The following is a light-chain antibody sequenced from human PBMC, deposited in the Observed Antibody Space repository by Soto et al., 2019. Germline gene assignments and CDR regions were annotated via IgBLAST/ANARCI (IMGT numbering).Light chain of an antibody. CDR3: SSYTSSATRV. Sequence: QSALTQPRSVSGSPGQSVTISCTGTSSDVGGYNYVSWYQQHPGKAPKLMIYDVSKRPSGVSNRFSGSKSGNTASLTISGLQSEDEADYYCSSYTSSATRVFGRGTKLTVL. J-gene: IGLJ2*01. CDR1: SSDVGGYNY. CDR2: DVS. V-gene: IGLV2-11*01.